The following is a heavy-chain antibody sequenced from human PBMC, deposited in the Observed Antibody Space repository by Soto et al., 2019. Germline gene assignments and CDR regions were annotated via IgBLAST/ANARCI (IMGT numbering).Heavy chain of an antibody. CDR3: ARERWSTFDY. Sequence: PSHTVSLTRGVSGHSVSSNNIAGDRLPQSPCRGHEWLRRSYYNSKGYNEYAVPGRSRITLNLDTSKHQVALHLISVPPEDMAVYYCARERWSTFDYWGQGAQVTVSS. D-gene: IGHD2-15*01. CDR1: GHSVSSNNIA. V-gene: IGHV6-1*01. J-gene: IGHJ4*02. CDR2: SYYNSKGYN.